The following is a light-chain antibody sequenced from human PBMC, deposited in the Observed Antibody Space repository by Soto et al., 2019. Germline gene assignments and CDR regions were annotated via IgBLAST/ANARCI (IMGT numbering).Light chain of an antibody. Sequence: QSVLTQPASVSGSPGQSITISCTGTSSDVGNYKYVSWYHQHPGKAPKLMIYEVSNRPSGVSNRFSDSKSGNTASLTISGLQAEDETDYYCFSYTSSGTYVFGTGTKVTVL. CDR3: FSYTSSGTYV. J-gene: IGLJ1*01. CDR2: EVS. V-gene: IGLV2-14*01. CDR1: SSDVGNYKY.